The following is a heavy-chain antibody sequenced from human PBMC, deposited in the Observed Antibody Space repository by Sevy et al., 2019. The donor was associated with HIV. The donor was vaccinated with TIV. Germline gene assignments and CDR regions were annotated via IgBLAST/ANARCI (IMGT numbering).Heavy chain of an antibody. V-gene: IGHV3-30*03. CDR1: GFTFRTYG. Sequence: GGSLRLSCVGSGFTFRTYGMHWVRQSPGKGLEWVALISFDGKNKYYADSVKGRFTISRDNSKNTLYLQMNSLRTEDTAVYYCARDRGSGKNVFFDYWGQGTLVTVSS. CDR2: ISFDGKNK. CDR3: ARDRGSGKNVFFDY. D-gene: IGHD3-10*01. J-gene: IGHJ4*02.